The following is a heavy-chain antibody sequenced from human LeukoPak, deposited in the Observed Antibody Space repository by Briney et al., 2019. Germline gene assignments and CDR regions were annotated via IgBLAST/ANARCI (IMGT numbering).Heavy chain of an antibody. D-gene: IGHD6-19*01. V-gene: IGHV3-74*01. CDR3: ARGVPSGVDYFDY. CDR2: INSDGSST. Sequence: GALRLSCAASGFTFSSYWMHWVRQAPGKGLVWVSRINSDGSSTSYADSVKGRFTISRDNAKNTLYLQINSLRAEDTAVYYCARGVPSGVDYFDYWGQGTLVTVSS. J-gene: IGHJ4*02. CDR1: GFTFSSYW.